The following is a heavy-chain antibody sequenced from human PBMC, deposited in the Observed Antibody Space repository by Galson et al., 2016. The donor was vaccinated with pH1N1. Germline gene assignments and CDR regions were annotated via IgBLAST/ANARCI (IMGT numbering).Heavy chain of an antibody. CDR1: GLSVSSNY. V-gene: IGHV3-53*01. Sequence: SLRLSCAASGLSVSSNYMTWVRQAPGQGLEWVASLYPGGSAYYPESVKGGISTAREDFKNTLYLQMNSLRAGDTAFYYFARDSAKNYHSPNGYHYCLGWFDPWGQGALVTVSS. J-gene: IGHJ5*02. D-gene: IGHD3-22*01. CDR2: LYPGGSA. CDR3: ARDSAKNYHSPNGYHYCLGWFDP.